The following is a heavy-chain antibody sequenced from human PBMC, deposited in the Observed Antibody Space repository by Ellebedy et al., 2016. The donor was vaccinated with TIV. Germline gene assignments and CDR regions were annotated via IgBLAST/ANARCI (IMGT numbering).Heavy chain of an antibody. V-gene: IGHV4-34*01. CDR1: GGSFSGYY. CDR2: INHSGST. Sequence: SETLSLXCAVYGGSFSGYYWSWIRQPPGKGLEWIGEINHSGSTNYNPSLKSRVTISVDTSKNQFSLKLSSVAAADTAVYYCASRTTEYYMDVWGKGTTVTVSS. D-gene: IGHD4-11*01. CDR3: ASRTTEYYMDV. J-gene: IGHJ6*03.